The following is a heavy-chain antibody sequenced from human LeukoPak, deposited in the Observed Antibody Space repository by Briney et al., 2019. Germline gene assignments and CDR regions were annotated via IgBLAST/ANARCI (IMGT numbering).Heavy chain of an antibody. J-gene: IGHJ4*02. Sequence: GGSLRLSCAASGFTFSSYGRHWVRQAPGKGLEWVAVISYDGSNKYYADSVKGRFTISRDNSKNTLYLQMNSLRAEDTAMYYCAKDSNVVMVVTATPFDSWGQGTLVTVSS. CDR2: ISYDGSNK. CDR1: GFTFSSYG. V-gene: IGHV3-30*18. D-gene: IGHD2-15*01. CDR3: AKDSNVVMVVTATPFDS.